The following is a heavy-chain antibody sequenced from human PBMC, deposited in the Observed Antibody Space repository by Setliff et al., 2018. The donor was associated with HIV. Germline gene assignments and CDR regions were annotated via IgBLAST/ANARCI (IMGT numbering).Heavy chain of an antibody. CDR3: AKGGISYSSAWYGS. CDR1: GFTFNNAW. CDR2: IKRKVDGGTR. V-gene: IGHV3-15*01. D-gene: IGHD6-19*01. J-gene: IGHJ5*02. Sequence: GGSLRLSCAASGFTFNNAWMSWVRQAPGKGLEWVGRIKRKVDGGTRDYAEPVKGRFSISREDSKNTVYLQMNSLKTEDTAGYYCAKGGISYSSAWYGSWGQGTPVTVSS.